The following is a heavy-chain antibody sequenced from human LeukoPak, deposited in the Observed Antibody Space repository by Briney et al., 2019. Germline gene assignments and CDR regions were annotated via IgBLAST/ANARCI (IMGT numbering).Heavy chain of an antibody. CDR2: IYYSGST. CDR3: ARGEAYYYNMDV. J-gene: IGHJ6*03. D-gene: IGHD1-26*01. Sequence: PSETLSLTCTVSGYSFSSAYYWGWIRPPPGKGLEWIGIIYYSGSTYYNPSLKSRVTISVDTSKNQFSLKLSSVTAADTAVYYCARGEAYYYNMDVWGKGTTVTVSS. V-gene: IGHV4-38-2*02. CDR1: GYSFSSAYY.